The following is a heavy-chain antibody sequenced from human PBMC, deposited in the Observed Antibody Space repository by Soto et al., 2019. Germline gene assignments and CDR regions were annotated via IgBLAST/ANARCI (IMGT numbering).Heavy chain of an antibody. CDR3: AKDRQILIAAEPDY. CDR1: GFTFSSYA. V-gene: IGHV3-23*01. CDR2: ISGSGGST. J-gene: IGHJ4*02. Sequence: GGSLRLSCAASGFTFSSYAMSWVRPAPGKGLEWVSAISGSGGSTYYADSVKGRVTISRDNSKNTLYLQMNSLRAEDTAVYYCAKDRQILIAAEPDYWGQGTLVTVSS. D-gene: IGHD6-13*01.